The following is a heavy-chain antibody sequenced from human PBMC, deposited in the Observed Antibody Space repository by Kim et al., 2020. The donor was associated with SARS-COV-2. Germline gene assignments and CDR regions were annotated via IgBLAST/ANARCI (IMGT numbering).Heavy chain of an antibody. V-gene: IGHV3-11*01. CDR3: ARDSKDIVVVPAASKPWFYYGMDV. J-gene: IGHJ6*02. D-gene: IGHD2-2*01. Sequence: GGSLRLSCAASGFTFSDYYMSWIRQAPGKGLEWVSYISSSGSTIYYADSVKGRFTISRDNAKNSLYLQMNSLRAEDTAVYYCARDSKDIVVVPAASKPWFYYGMDVWGQGTTVTVSS. CDR2: ISSSGSTI. CDR1: GFTFSDYY.